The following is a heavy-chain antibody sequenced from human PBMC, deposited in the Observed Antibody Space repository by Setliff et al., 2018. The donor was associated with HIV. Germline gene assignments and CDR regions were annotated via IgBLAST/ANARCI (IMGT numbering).Heavy chain of an antibody. CDR3: ARHPWERLWYFDY. D-gene: IGHD1-1*01. CDR2: IYYSGST. Sequence: TSETLSLTCTVSGGSISSYYWSWIRQPPGKGLEWIGYIYYSGSTNYSPSLKSRVTISLDTSKKQFSLRLNSVTAADTGVYYCARHPWERLWYFDYRGQGTLVTVPQ. CDR1: GGSISSYY. V-gene: IGHV4-59*08. J-gene: IGHJ4*02.